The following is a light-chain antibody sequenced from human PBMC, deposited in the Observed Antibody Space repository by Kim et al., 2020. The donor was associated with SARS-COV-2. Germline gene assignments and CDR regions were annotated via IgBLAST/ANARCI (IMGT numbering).Light chain of an antibody. V-gene: IGKV3-20*01. Sequence: SPGEGATLPCKASQSIYSNSLAWYQQKPGQAPRLLMYDVSKRATGIPDRFSGSGSGTDFTLTISRLEPEDFAVYHCQQYSGSPRTFGQGTKVDIK. CDR3: QQYSGSPRT. CDR2: DVS. CDR1: QSIYSNS. J-gene: IGKJ1*01.